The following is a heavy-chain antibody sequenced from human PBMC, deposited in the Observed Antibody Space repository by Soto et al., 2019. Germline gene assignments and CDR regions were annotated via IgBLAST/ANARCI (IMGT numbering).Heavy chain of an antibody. Sequence: EVQLVESGGGLVQPGGSLRLSCAASGFTFSSYSMNWVRQAPGKGLEWVSYISSSSSTIYYADSVKGRFTISRDNAKNSLYLQMNSLRAEDTAVYYCARGAYYYDSSGLSYWRQGTLVTVSS. J-gene: IGHJ4*02. CDR2: ISSSSSTI. CDR1: GFTFSSYS. CDR3: ARGAYYYDSSGLSY. V-gene: IGHV3-48*01. D-gene: IGHD3-22*01.